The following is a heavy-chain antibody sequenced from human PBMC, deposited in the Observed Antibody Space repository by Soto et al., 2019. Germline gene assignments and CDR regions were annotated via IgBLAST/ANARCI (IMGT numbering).Heavy chain of an antibody. CDR1: GFTFSSYA. CDR3: AREGRVGATSGWFDP. J-gene: IGHJ5*02. Sequence: QVQLVESGGGVVQPGRSLRLSCAASGFTFSSYAMHWVRQAPGKGLEWMAVISYDGSNQYYADSVKGRFTFSRDNSKNPLYLQVNSLRPEDTAVYYCAREGRVGATSGWFDPWGQGTLVTVSS. D-gene: IGHD1-26*01. V-gene: IGHV3-30-3*01. CDR2: ISYDGSNQ.